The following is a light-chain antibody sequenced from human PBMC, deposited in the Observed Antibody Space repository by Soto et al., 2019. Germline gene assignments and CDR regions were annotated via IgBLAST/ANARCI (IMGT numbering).Light chain of an antibody. CDR1: QSVSSSY. V-gene: IGKV3-20*01. J-gene: IGKJ1*01. Sequence: EIVLTQSPGTLSLSPGERATLSCSASQSVSSSYLAWYQQKPGQAPRLLIYGASSRATGIPDRFSGSGSGTDFTLTISRLEPEGFAVYYCQQYGSSPPWTFGQGTKVEIK. CDR3: QQYGSSPPWT. CDR2: GAS.